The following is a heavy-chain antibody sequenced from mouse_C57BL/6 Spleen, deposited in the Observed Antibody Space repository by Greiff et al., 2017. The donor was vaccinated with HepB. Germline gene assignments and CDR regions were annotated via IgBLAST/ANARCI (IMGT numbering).Heavy chain of an antibody. Sequence: QVHVKQPGTELVKPGASVKLSCKASGYTFTSYWMHWVKQRPGQGLEWIGNINPSNGGTNYNEKFKSKATLTVDKSSSTAYMQLSSLTSEDSAVYYCASTYYLYAMDYWGQGTSVTVSS. CDR2: INPSNGGT. D-gene: IGHD1-1*02. J-gene: IGHJ4*01. CDR1: GYTFTSYW. CDR3: ASTYYLYAMDY. V-gene: IGHV1-53*01.